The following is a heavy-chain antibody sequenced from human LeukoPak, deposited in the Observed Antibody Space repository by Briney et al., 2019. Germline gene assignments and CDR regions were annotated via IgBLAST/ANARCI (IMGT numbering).Heavy chain of an antibody. CDR3: AKDRETTASGTFDY. V-gene: IGHV3-30*18. CDR1: GFTFDKYG. Sequence: GGSLRLSCGASGFTFDKYGMHYVRQAPGKGLEWVAVILEDGRIKKYADSVKDRFTISRDNTNNTLYLQMHSLRVGDTGIYFCAKDRETTASGTFDYWGLGTLVTVSS. J-gene: IGHJ4*02. CDR2: ILEDGRIK. D-gene: IGHD1-1*01.